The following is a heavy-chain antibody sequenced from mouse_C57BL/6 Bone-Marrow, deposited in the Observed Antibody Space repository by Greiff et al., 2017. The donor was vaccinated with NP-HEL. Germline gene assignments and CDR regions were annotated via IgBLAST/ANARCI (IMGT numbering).Heavy chain of an antibody. CDR1: GYAFSSSW. V-gene: IGHV1-82*01. CDR3: ARWGQLRLLPFDY. D-gene: IGHD3-2*02. J-gene: IGHJ2*01. Sequence: QVQLQQSGPELVKPGASVKISCKASGYAFSSSWMNWVKQRPGKGLEWIGRIYPGDGDTNYNGKFKGKATLTADKSSSTAYMQLSSLTSEDSAVYFWARWGQLRLLPFDYWGQGTTLTVSS. CDR2: IYPGDGDT.